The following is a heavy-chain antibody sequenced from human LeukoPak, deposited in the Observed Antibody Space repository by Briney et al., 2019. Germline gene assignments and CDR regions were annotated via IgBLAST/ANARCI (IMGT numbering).Heavy chain of an antibody. J-gene: IGHJ6*02. Sequence: GQSLQISCQGSGYSFTSYWIGWVRQMPGKGLEWMGIIYPGDSDTRYSPSFQGQVTISADKSISTAYLQWSSLKASDTAMYYCARHGLDYSNSGYYGMDVWGQGTKVTVSS. V-gene: IGHV5-51*01. CDR2: IYPGDSDT. CDR3: ARHGLDYSNSGYYGMDV. D-gene: IGHD4-11*01. CDR1: GYSFTSYW.